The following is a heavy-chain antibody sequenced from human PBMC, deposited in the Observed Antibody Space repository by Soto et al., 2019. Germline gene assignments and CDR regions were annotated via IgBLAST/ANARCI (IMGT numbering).Heavy chain of an antibody. D-gene: IGHD3-10*01. CDR2: ISGSGGTT. CDR3: AKDRHYGSGTYSDSYLAY. Sequence: EVQLLESGGGLVQPGGSLRLSCGGSGFTFNSYAMTWVRQAAGKGLEWVSAISGSGGTTYYANSVKGRFTISRDQSKDTLYLQMNSLRAEDTVIYYCAKDRHYGSGTYSDSYLAYWGQGTLVTVSS. V-gene: IGHV3-23*01. CDR1: GFTFNSYA. J-gene: IGHJ4*02.